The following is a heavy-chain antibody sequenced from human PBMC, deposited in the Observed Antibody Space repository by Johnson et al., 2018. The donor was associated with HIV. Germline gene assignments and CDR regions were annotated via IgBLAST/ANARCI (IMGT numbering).Heavy chain of an antibody. CDR3: ARDSTPWGGEHVGYAFDL. Sequence: VQLVESGGGLVLPGGSLRLSCVGSGFTFSSYWMSWVRQAPGKGLECISYISSSGSSIYYTDSLKGRFTISRDNAKNSLYLQMNSLKGEDTGVYYCARDSTPWGGEHVGYAFDLWGRGTLVTISS. CDR1: GFTFSSYW. CDR2: ISSSGSSI. V-gene: IGHV3-48*03. J-gene: IGHJ3*01. D-gene: IGHD4-17*01.